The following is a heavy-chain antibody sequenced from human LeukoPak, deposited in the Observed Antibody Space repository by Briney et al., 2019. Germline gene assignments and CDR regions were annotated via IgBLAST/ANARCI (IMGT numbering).Heavy chain of an antibody. CDR2: IYHSGST. D-gene: IGHD2-2*01. Sequence: NSSGTLSLTCAVSGGSISSSNWWSWVRQPPGKGLEWIGEIYHSGSTNYNPSLKSRVTISVDKSKNQFSLKLSSVTAADTAVYYCARSRYCSSTSCLDYWGQGTLVTVSS. CDR1: GGSISSSNW. J-gene: IGHJ4*02. CDR3: ARSRYCSSTSCLDY. V-gene: IGHV4-4*02.